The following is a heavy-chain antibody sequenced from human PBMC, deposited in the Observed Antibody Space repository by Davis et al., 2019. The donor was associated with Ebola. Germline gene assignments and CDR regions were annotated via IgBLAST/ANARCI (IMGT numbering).Heavy chain of an antibody. CDR1: GGSLSGYC. CDR2: INHSGRT. D-gene: IGHD2-2*01. CDR3: ASPHQIRGKDCFDS. V-gene: IGHV4-34*01. J-gene: IGHJ4*02. Sequence: PSETLSLTCAVYGGSLSGYCWSWIRQPPGKGLEWIGEINHSGRTNYKSSLKSRVTISIDTSRKQISLKLTSLTAADAAVYYCASPHQIRGKDCFDSWGQGTLVTVSS.